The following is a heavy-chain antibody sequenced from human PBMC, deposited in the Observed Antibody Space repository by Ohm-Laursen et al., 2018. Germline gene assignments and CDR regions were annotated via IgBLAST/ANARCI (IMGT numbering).Heavy chain of an antibody. V-gene: IGHV3-15*01. Sequence: SLRLSCAAFGFTFSNAWMSWVRQAPGKGLEWVGRIKSKTDGGTTDYAAPVKGRFTISRDDSKNTLYLQMNSLKTEDTAVYYCTTDRGATTYYGMDVWGQGTTVTVSS. D-gene: IGHD1-26*01. CDR1: GFTFSNAW. J-gene: IGHJ6*02. CDR3: TTDRGATTYYGMDV. CDR2: IKSKTDGGTT.